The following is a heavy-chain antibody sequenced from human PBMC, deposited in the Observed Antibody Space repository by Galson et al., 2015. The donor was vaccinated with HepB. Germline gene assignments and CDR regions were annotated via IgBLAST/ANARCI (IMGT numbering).Heavy chain of an antibody. Sequence: PALVKPTQTLTLTCTFSGFSLSTRGLSVSWIRQPPGKALEWLARIDWDDDKYYTTSLRTRLTISKDTSKNQGVLTLTNMDPVDTATYYCARIPPLLFGSGKYSFDYWGQGTLVTVSS. V-gene: IGHV2-70*11. CDR1: GFSLSTRGLS. D-gene: IGHD3-10*01. CDR3: ARIPPLLFGSGKYSFDY. J-gene: IGHJ4*02. CDR2: IDWDDDK.